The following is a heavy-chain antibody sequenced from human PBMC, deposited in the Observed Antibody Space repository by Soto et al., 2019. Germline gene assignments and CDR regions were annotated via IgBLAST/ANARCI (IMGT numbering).Heavy chain of an antibody. J-gene: IGHJ4*02. CDR3: TTLYYYDSSGYYKTLDY. Sequence: EVQLVESGGGLVKPGGSLRLSCAASGFTFSNAWMSWVRQAPGKGLEWVGRIKSKTDGGPTDYAAPGKGRFTISRDDSKNTLYLQMNSLKTEDTAVYYCTTLYYYDSSGYYKTLDYWGQGTLVTVSS. CDR2: IKSKTDGGPT. V-gene: IGHV3-15*01. CDR1: GFTFSNAW. D-gene: IGHD3-22*01.